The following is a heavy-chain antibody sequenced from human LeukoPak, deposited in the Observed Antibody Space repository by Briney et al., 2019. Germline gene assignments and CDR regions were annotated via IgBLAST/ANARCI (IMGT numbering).Heavy chain of an antibody. CDR2: IKQDGSEK. Sequence: GGSLRLSCAASGFTFSSHWMSWVRQAPGKGLEWVANIKQDGSEKYYVDSVKGRFTISRDNAKNSLYLQMNSLRAEDTAVYYCARDLMIAAFFDYWGQGTLVTVSS. V-gene: IGHV3-7*01. D-gene: IGHD3-22*01. CDR3: ARDLMIAAFFDY. J-gene: IGHJ4*02. CDR1: GFTFSSHW.